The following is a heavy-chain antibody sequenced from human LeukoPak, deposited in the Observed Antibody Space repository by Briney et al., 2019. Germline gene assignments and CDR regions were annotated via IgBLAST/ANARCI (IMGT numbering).Heavy chain of an antibody. V-gene: IGHV3-48*04. J-gene: IGHJ4*02. D-gene: IGHD3-3*01. CDR2: ISSSSTTI. Sequence: QPGGSLRLSCAASGFTFSTYSMNWVRQAPGKGLEWVSYISSSSTTIYYADSVKGRFTISRDNAKNSLYLQMNSLRAEDTAVYYCARVPGGLEWSDFDYWGQGALVTVSS. CDR3: ARVPGGLEWSDFDY. CDR1: GFTFSTYS.